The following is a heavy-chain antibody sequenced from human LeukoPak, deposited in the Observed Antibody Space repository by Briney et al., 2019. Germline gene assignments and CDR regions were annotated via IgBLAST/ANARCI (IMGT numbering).Heavy chain of an antibody. Sequence: ASVKVSCKASGYTFTSYDINWVRQATGQGLEWMGWMKPNSGNTGYAQKFQGRVTMTRNTSISTAYMELSSLRSEDTAVYYCARGRNYYGSGRSRYYGMDVWGQGTTVTVSS. CDR2: MKPNSGNT. V-gene: IGHV1-8*01. D-gene: IGHD3-10*01. CDR1: GYTFTSYD. J-gene: IGHJ6*02. CDR3: ARGRNYYGSGRSRYYGMDV.